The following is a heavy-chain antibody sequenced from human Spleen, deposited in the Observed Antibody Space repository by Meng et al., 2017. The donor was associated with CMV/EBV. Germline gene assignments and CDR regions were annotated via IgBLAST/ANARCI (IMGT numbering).Heavy chain of an antibody. V-gene: IGHV4-30-4*01. Sequence: GGYYWSWISQPPGKGLDWIGYIYSSGSTYYNPSLKSRVTISVDTSKNQFSLKLSSVTAADTAVYYCASLLGYCSSTSCPGGYFDYWGQGTLVTVSS. D-gene: IGHD2-2*01. CDR2: IYSSGST. J-gene: IGHJ4*02. CDR3: ASLLGYCSSTSCPGGYFDY. CDR1: GGYY.